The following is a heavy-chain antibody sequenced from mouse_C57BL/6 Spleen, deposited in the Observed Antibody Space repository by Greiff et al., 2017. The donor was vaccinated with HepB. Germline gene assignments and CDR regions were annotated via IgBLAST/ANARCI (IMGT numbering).Heavy chain of an antibody. CDR2: IYPGSGNT. J-gene: IGHJ4*01. CDR3: ARDYGSSYILMDY. Sequence: QVHVKQSGAELVRPGASVKLSCKASGYTFTDYYINWVKQRPGQGLEWIARIYPGSGNTYYNEKFKGKATLTAEKSSSTAYMQLSSLTSEDSAVYFCARDYGSSYILMDYWGQGTSVTVSS. CDR1: GYTFTDYY. D-gene: IGHD1-1*01. V-gene: IGHV1-76*01.